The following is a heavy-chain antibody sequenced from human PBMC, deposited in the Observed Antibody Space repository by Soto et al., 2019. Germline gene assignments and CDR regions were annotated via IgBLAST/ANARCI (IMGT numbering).Heavy chain of an antibody. V-gene: IGHV1-69*13. Sequence: SVKVDCKASGGTLSSYAISWVRQAPGQGLEWMGGIIPIFGTANYAQKFQGRVTITADESTSTAYMELSSLRSEDTAVYYCARGVRLGYYGMDVWGQGTTVTVSS. CDR3: ARGVRLGYYGMDV. CDR2: IIPIFGTA. J-gene: IGHJ6*02. CDR1: GGTLSSYA.